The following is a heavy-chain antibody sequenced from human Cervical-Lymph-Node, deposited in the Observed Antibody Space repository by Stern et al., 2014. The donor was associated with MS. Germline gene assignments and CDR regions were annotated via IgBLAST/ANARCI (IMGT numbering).Heavy chain of an antibody. CDR3: ATPSTVTVGSMDV. CDR1: GGTFSSQA. D-gene: IGHD4-17*01. V-gene: IGHV1-69*01. Sequence: QVQLVQSGAEVKKPGSSVRVSCKASGGTFSSQAINWVRQAPGQGLEWVGGIIPIFGTSNYAQKVQDRVTITADESTSTAYMDLSSLRSEDTAVYYCATPSTVTVGSMDVWGQGTTVTVSS. J-gene: IGHJ6*02. CDR2: IIPIFGTS.